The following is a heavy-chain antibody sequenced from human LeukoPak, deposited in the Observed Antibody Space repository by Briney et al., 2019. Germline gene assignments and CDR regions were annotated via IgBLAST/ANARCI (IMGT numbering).Heavy chain of an antibody. J-gene: IGHJ4*02. D-gene: IGHD3-16*01. V-gene: IGHV4-4*07. Sequence: LETLSLTCTVSGGSISNYYWAWIRQPAGKRLEWIGRIYSSGITNYNPSLKSRVTMSVDTSKNQFSLKLSSVTAADTAVYYCARSLGEGGTFDSWGQGPLVTVSS. CDR1: GGSISNYY. CDR3: ARSLGEGGTFDS. CDR2: IYSSGIT.